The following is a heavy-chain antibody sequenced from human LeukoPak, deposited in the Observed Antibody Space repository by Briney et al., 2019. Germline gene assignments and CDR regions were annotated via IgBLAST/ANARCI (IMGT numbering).Heavy chain of an antibody. D-gene: IGHD1-1*01. CDR1: GFTVSSNY. Sequence: GGSLGLSCAASGFTVSSNYMSWVRQAPGKGLEWVSVIYSGGSTYYADSVKGRFTISRDNSKNTLYLQMNSLRAEDTALYYCAKPGETSNYYFDSWGQGTLVTVSS. J-gene: IGHJ4*02. CDR2: IYSGGST. CDR3: AKPGETSNYYFDS. V-gene: IGHV3-53*01.